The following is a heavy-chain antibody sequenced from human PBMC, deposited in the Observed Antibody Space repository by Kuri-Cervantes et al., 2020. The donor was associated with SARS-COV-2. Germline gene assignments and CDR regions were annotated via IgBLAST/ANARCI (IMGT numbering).Heavy chain of an antibody. J-gene: IGHJ6*03. V-gene: IGHV2-70*04. D-gene: IGHD6-13*01. CDR1: GFSLSTSGMR. CDR3: ARSIAAAGPYYYYYMDV. Sequence: SGPTLVKPTQTLTLTCTFSGFSLSTSGMRVSWIRQPPGKALEWLARIDWDDDKFYSTSLKTRLTISKDTSKNQVVLTVTNMDPVDTATYYCARSIAAAGPYYYYYMDVWGKGTMVTVSS. CDR2: IDWDDDK.